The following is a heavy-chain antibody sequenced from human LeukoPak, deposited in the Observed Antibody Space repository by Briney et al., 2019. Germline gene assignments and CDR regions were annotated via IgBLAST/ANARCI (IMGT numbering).Heavy chain of an antibody. V-gene: IGHV3-15*01. Sequence: GGSLRLSCAASGFTFSNAWMSWVRQAPGKGLEWVGRIKSKTDGGTTDYAAPVKGRFTISRDDSKNTLYLQMNSLKTEDTAVYYCTTGKNYYDSSGYPNFDYWGQGTLVTVSS. D-gene: IGHD3-22*01. CDR2: IKSKTDGGTT. CDR1: GFTFSNAW. CDR3: TTGKNYYDSSGYPNFDY. J-gene: IGHJ4*02.